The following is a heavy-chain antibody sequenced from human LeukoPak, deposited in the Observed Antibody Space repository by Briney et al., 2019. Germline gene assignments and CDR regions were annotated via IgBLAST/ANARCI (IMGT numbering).Heavy chain of an antibody. CDR1: GGSISSGGYY. V-gene: IGHV4-31*03. CDR3: ARAGCSGGSCPGLLDY. D-gene: IGHD2-15*01. Sequence: SETLSLTCTVSGGSISSGGYYWSWIRQHPGKGLEWIGYIYYSGSTYYNPSLKSRVTISVDTSKNQFSLKLSSVTAADTAVYYCARAGCSGGSCPGLLDYWGQGTLVTVSS. CDR2: IYYSGST. J-gene: IGHJ4*02.